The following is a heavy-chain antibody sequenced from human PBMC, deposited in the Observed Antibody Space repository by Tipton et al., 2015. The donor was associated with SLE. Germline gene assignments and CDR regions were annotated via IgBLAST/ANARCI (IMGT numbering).Heavy chain of an antibody. V-gene: IGHV1-18*01. CDR1: GYTFTSYG. D-gene: IGHD1-7*01. CDR2: ISAYNGNT. J-gene: IGHJ3*02. Sequence: QGQLVQSGPEVKKPGASVKVSCKASGYTFTSYGISWVRQAPGQGLEWMGWISAYNGNTNYAQKLQGRVTMTTDTSKSTAYMELRSLRSDDTAVYYCARVPSPNYEDAFDIWGQGTMVTVSS. CDR3: ARVPSPNYEDAFDI.